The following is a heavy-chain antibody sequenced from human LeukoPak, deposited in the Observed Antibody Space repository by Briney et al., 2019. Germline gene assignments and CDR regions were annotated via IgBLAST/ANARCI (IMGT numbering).Heavy chain of an antibody. D-gene: IGHD3-22*01. CDR3: VRSHYFAGSGYYYDY. Sequence: GGSLRLSCAASGFTFSSYWMHWVRQAPGKGLVWVSRIDPDGSNTNYADSVKGRFTISRDNAKNTVDLQMISLRGEDTSVYYCVRSHYFAGSGYYYDYWGQGTLVTVSS. CDR1: GFTFSSYW. CDR2: IDPDGSNT. J-gene: IGHJ4*02. V-gene: IGHV3-74*01.